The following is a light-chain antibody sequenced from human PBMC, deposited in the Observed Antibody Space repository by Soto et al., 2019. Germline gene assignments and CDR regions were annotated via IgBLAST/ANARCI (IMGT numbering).Light chain of an antibody. CDR1: QSVSSY. Sequence: EIVLTQSPATLSLSPGERATLSCRASQSVSSYLAWYQQKPGQPPRLLIYDASTRATATPERFSGSGSGTDFTLTISRLEPEDFAVYYCHQYDSIVQTFGQGTKVDIK. V-gene: IGKV3-20*01. CDR3: HQYDSIVQT. CDR2: DAS. J-gene: IGKJ1*01.